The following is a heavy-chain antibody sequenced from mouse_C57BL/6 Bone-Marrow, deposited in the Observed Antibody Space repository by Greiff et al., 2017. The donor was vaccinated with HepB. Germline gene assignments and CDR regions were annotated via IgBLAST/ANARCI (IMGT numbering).Heavy chain of an antibody. D-gene: IGHD1-1*01. V-gene: IGHV1-19*01. CDR3: ARTCITTVVATPWFAY. CDR1: GYTFTDYY. J-gene: IGHJ3*01. CDR2: INPYNGGT. Sequence: EVQLQQSGPVLVKPGASVKMSCKASGYTFTDYYMNWVKQSHGKSLEWIGVINPYNGGTSYNQKFKGKATLTVDKSSSTAYMELNSLTSEDSAVYYCARTCITTVVATPWFAYWGQGTLVTVSA.